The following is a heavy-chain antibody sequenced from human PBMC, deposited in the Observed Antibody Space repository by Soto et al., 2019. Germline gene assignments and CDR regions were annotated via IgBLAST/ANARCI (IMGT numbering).Heavy chain of an antibody. CDR2: IYYSGST. Sequence: SETLSLTCTVSGGSISSSSYYWGGIRHPPGEGLEWIGSIYYSGSTYYNPSLKSRVTISVDTSKNQFSLKLSSVTAADTAVYYCARPYYYDSSGYRIDWYFDLWGRGTLVTVSS. V-gene: IGHV4-39*01. CDR3: ARPYYYDSSGYRIDWYFDL. J-gene: IGHJ2*01. D-gene: IGHD3-22*01. CDR1: GGSISSSSYY.